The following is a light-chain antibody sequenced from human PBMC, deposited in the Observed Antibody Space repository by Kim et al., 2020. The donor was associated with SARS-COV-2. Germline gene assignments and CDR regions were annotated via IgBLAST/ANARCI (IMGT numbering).Light chain of an antibody. CDR2: WAS. J-gene: IGKJ1*01. CDR3: QQYYSTPPT. V-gene: IGKV4-1*01. CDR1: QSVLYSSNNKNY. Sequence: IVMTQSPDSLAVSLGERATINCKSSQSVLYSSNNKNYLAWYQQKPGQPPKLLIYWASTRESGVPDRFSGSGSGTDFTLTISSLQAGDVAVYYCQQYYSTPPTFGQGTKVDIK.